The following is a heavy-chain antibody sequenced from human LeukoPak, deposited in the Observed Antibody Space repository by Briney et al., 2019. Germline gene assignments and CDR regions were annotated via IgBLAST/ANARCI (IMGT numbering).Heavy chain of an antibody. V-gene: IGHV1-69*04. J-gene: IGHJ5*02. Sequence: SVKVSCKASGGTFSSYAISWVRQAPGQGLEWMGRIISILGIANYAQKFQGRVTITADKSTSTAYMELRSLRSDDTAVYYCARDRGIAEADSFDPWGQGTLVTVSS. CDR2: IISILGIA. CDR1: GGTFSSYA. D-gene: IGHD6-13*01. CDR3: ARDRGIAEADSFDP.